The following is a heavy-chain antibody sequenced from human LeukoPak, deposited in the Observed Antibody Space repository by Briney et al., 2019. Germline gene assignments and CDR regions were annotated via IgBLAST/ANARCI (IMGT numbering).Heavy chain of an antibody. CDR3: ARHDFWSGYYPMINFDY. J-gene: IGHJ4*02. V-gene: IGHV4-59*08. CDR2: IYHTGST. CDR1: GDSIRNYY. Sequence: PSETLSLTCTVSGDSIRNYYWSWIRQPPGKGLEWLGYIYHTGSTHSNPSLESRVTISVDTSKNQFSLRLSSVTAAGTAVYYCARHDFWSGYYPMINFDYWGQGTLVTVAT. D-gene: IGHD3-3*01.